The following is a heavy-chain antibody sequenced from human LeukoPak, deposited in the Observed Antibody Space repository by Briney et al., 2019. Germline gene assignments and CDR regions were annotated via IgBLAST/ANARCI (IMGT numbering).Heavy chain of an antibody. D-gene: IGHD1-26*01. CDR1: GFTFSSYS. Sequence: GGSLRLSCAASGFTFSSYSMNWVRQAPGKGLGWVSHITASGTAMFYADSVEGRFTISRDNAKNSLYLQMNSLRDEDTAVYYCASSGSYRFDYWGQGTLVTVSS. V-gene: IGHV3-48*02. J-gene: IGHJ4*02. CDR2: ITASGTAM. CDR3: ASSGSYRFDY.